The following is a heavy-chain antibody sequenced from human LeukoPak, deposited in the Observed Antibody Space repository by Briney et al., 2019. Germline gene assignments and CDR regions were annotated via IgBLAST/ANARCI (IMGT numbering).Heavy chain of an antibody. Sequence: GGSLRLSCAASGFTFTSSWMSWVRQTPGKGLEWVANIKQDGSEKCYVDSVKGRFTISRDNAKNSLYLQMNSLRAEDTAVYYCAELGITMIGGVWGKGTTVTISS. CDR2: IKQDGSEK. CDR1: GFTFTSSW. V-gene: IGHV3-7*01. J-gene: IGHJ6*04. D-gene: IGHD3-10*02. CDR3: AELGITMIGGV.